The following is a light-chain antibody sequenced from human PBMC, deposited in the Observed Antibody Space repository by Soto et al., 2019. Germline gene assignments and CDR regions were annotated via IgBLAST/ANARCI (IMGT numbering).Light chain of an antibody. Sequence: EIALTQSPGTLSLSPGERATLSCRASQSVSSSYLAWYQQKPGQAPRPLIYGASSRATGIPDRFSGSGSGTDFTLTISRLEPEDFAVYYCQQYGSSPYTFGQGTKLEIK. CDR1: QSVSSSY. CDR2: GAS. J-gene: IGKJ2*01. CDR3: QQYGSSPYT. V-gene: IGKV3-20*01.